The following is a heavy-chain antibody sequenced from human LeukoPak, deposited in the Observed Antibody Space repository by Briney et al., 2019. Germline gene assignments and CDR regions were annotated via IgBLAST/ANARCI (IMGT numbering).Heavy chain of an antibody. CDR2: IIPIFGTA. CDR1: GGTFSSYA. J-gene: IGHJ4*02. D-gene: IGHD7-27*01. V-gene: IGHV1-69*05. CDR3: ARSHWGSRGDFDY. Sequence: GASVKVSCKASGGTFSSYAISWGRQAPGQGLEGMGRIIPIFGTANYAQKFQGRVTITTDESTSTAYMELSSLRSEDTAVYYCARSHWGSRGDFDYWGQGTLDTVSS.